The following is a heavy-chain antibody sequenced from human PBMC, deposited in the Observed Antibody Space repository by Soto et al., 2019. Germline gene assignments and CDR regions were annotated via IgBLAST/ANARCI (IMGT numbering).Heavy chain of an antibody. CDR1: GFTFSSYA. CDR3: ARDGYCSSTSCYDGFDY. CDR2: ISYDGSNK. Sequence: GGSLRLSCAASGFTFSSYAMHWVRQAPGKGLEWVAVISYDGSNKYYADSVKGRFTISRDNSKNTLYLQMNSLRAEDTAVYYCARDGYCSSTSCYDGFDYWGQGTLVTVSS. V-gene: IGHV3-30-3*01. D-gene: IGHD2-2*03. J-gene: IGHJ4*02.